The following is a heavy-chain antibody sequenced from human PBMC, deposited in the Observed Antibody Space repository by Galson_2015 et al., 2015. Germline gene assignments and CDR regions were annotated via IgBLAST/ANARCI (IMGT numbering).Heavy chain of an antibody. J-gene: IGHJ4*02. CDR3: ARAGSIGGYYFDY. CDR1: GFTFSSYG. D-gene: IGHD3-16*01. Sequence: SLRLSCAASGFTFSSYGMHWDRQAPGKGLEWVAVIWYDGSNKYYADSVKGRFTISRDNSKNTLYLQMNSLRAEDTAVYYCARAGSIGGYYFDYWGQGTLVTVSS. V-gene: IGHV3-33*01. CDR2: IWYDGSNK.